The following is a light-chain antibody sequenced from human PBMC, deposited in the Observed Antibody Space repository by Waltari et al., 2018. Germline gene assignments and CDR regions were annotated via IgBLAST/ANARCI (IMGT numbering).Light chain of an antibody. Sequence: AIKLTQSPSSLSASVGDTVTITCRAVQGIDGALAWYQHKPGKTPHLLIHDASTLEPGVPIRFSGSGSGTDFALTIRSLQPEDFGTYYCQHYYNSPLAFGGGTRVE. CDR1: QGIDGA. CDR2: DAS. V-gene: IGKV1D-13*01. CDR3: QHYYNSPLA. J-gene: IGKJ4*01.